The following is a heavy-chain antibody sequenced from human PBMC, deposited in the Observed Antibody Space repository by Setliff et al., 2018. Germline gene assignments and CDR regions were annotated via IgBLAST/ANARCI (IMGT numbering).Heavy chain of an antibody. CDR1: GGSISSGGYY. D-gene: IGHD6-19*01. V-gene: IGHV4-31*03. CDR2: IYYSGSTS. Sequence: PSETLSLTCTVSGGSISSGGYYWSWIRQHPGKGLEWIGYIYYSGSTSYYNPSLKSRVTISVDTSKNQFSLKLSSVTAADTAVYYCAREGVGWYWFDYWGQGTLVTVSS. CDR3: AREGVGWYWFDY. J-gene: IGHJ4*02.